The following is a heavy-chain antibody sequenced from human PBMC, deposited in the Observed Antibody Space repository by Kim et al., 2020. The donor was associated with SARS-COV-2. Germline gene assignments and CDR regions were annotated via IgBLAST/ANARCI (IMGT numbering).Heavy chain of an antibody. Sequence: DSVKGRFTISRDNAKNSLYLQMNSLRAEDTAVYYCARGPWRAEYVFPWNYWGQGTLVTVSS. V-gene: IGHV3-7*03. CDR3: ARGPWRAEYVFPWNY. D-gene: IGHD2-21*01. J-gene: IGHJ4*02.